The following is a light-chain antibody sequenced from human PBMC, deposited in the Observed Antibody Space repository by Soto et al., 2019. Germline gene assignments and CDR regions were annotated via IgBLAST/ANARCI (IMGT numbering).Light chain of an antibody. CDR3: QQYNTYSPTT. J-gene: IGKJ1*01. CDR1: QSVRSW. V-gene: IGKV1-5*01. CDR2: DAS. Sequence: DIQMTQSPSILSASVGDRVTITCRANQSVRSWLAWYQQKSGKAPKLLIFDASTLQSGVPSRFSGSGSGTEFTLTIISLQPDDFATYFCQQYNTYSPTTFGPGTKVDIK.